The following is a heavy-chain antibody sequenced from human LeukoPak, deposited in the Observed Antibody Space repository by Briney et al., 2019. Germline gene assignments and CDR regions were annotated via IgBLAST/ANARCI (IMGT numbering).Heavy chain of an antibody. CDR3: ARLTGTTSFDF. CDR1: GFTFGSYW. J-gene: IGHJ4*02. V-gene: IGHV3-74*01. Sequence: GGSLRLSCAAPGFTFGSYWMHWVRQPPGKGLLWVSHINGDGSFTSSADSVKGRFTISRDNAKNTLYLQMNGLRADDTAVYYCARLTGTTSFDFWGQGTLVTVSS. D-gene: IGHD1-20*01. CDR2: INGDGSFT.